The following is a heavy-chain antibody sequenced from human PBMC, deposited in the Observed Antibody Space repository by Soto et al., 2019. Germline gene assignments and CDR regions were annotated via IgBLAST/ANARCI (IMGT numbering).Heavy chain of an antibody. CDR3: GRDGTKTLRDWFDP. Sequence: PSETLSLTCTVSGASINSFYRSWIRKSAGKGLEWIGRIYATGTTDYTHSLKSRVSMSVDTSKNQFSLQWNSVTAEDTAVYYCGRDGTKTLRDWFDPWGQGISVTVSS. CDR2: IYATGTT. D-gene: IGHD1-1*01. J-gene: IGHJ5*02. CDR1: GASINSFY. V-gene: IGHV4-4*07.